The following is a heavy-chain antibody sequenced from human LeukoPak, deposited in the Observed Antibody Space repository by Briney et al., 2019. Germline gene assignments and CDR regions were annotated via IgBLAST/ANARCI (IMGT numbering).Heavy chain of an antibody. Sequence: GGSLRLSCAASGFTFSSYSMNWVRQAPGKGLEWVSSISSSSSYIYYADSVKGRFTISRDNAKNSLYLQMNSLRAEDTAVYYCAREEDTVVVVAAQDPHYGMDVWGQGTTVTVSS. CDR1: GFTFSSYS. V-gene: IGHV3-21*01. J-gene: IGHJ6*02. D-gene: IGHD2-15*01. CDR3: AREEDTVVVVAAQDPHYGMDV. CDR2: ISSSSSYI.